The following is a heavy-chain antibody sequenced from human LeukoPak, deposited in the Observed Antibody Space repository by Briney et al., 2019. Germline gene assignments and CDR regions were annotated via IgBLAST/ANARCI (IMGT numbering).Heavy chain of an antibody. CDR1: GGSISSYY. CDR3: ARAGASSSSYWFDP. CDR2: IYYSGST. V-gene: IGHV4-59*08. D-gene: IGHD6-6*01. J-gene: IGHJ5*02. Sequence: PSETLSLTCTVSGGSISSYYWSWIRQPPGKGLEWIGYIYYSGSTNYNPSLKSRVTISVDTSKNQFSLKLSSVTAADTAVYYCARAGASSSSYWFDPWGQGTLVTVSS.